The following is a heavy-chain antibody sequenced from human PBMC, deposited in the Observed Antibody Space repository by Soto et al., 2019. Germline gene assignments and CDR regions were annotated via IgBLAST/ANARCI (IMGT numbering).Heavy chain of an antibody. V-gene: IGHV3-74*01. D-gene: IGHD2-21*01. CDR3: ARDEAWDCGGDCYHDAFDI. CDR2: INSDGSST. J-gene: IGHJ3*02. Sequence: GGSQRLSCAASEFTFSSYWMHWVRQAPGKGLVWVSRINSDGSSTSYADSVKGRFTISRDNAKNTLYLQMNSLRAEDTAVYYCARDEAWDCGGDCYHDAFDIWGQGTMVTVSS. CDR1: EFTFSSYW.